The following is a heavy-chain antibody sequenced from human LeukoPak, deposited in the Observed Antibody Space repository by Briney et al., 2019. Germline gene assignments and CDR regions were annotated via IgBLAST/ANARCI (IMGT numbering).Heavy chain of an antibody. V-gene: IGHV1-2*02. CDR1: GYTVTGYY. CDR3: ARSSPPTYYHFYYYMDV. D-gene: IGHD6-13*01. CDR2: INPSSGGA. Sequence: SERASCKASGYTVTGYYVDWVRRAPGQRLEWMGWINPSSGGAKYAQNFQGRVIITTDTSISTAYMELSSLRSDDTAVYYCARSSPPTYYHFYYYMDVWGKGSTVTVSS. J-gene: IGHJ6*03.